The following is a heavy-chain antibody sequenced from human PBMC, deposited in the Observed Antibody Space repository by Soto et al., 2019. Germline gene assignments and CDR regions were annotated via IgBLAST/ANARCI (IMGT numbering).Heavy chain of an antibody. CDR3: ARTKQAAAGYYFDY. J-gene: IGHJ4*02. Sequence: XESLKLSWKCSGYSFTSYLIGLVLQMPGKGLEWMGIIYPGDSDTRYSPSFQGQVTISADKSISTAYLQWSSLKASDTAMYYCARTKQAAAGYYFDYWGQGTLVTVSS. V-gene: IGHV5-51*01. CDR1: GYSFTSYL. D-gene: IGHD6-13*01. CDR2: IYPGDSDT.